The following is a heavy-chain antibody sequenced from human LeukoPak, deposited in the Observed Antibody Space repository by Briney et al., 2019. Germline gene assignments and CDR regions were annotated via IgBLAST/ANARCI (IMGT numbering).Heavy chain of an antibody. Sequence: GGSLRLSCAASGFTFSSYEMNWVRRAPGKGLEGVSYISSSGSTIYYADFVKGRFTISGDNAKNSLYLQMNSLRAEDTAVYYCAELGIPMIGGVWGKGTTVTISS. CDR3: AELGIPMIGGV. J-gene: IGHJ6*04. D-gene: IGHD3-10*02. V-gene: IGHV3-48*03. CDR2: ISSSGSTI. CDR1: GFTFSSYE.